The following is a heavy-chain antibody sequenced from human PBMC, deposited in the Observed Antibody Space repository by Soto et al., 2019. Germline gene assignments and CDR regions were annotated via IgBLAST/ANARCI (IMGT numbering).Heavy chain of an antibody. J-gene: IGHJ6*03. CDR1: GFTFSNYA. D-gene: IGHD2-2*01. Sequence: PGGSLRLSCAASGFTFSNYAMNWVRQAPGKGLEWLSYIGRSSNYIQYADSVRGRFTISRDNSKNTLYLQMNSLRAEDTAVYYCAILYQLHYMAVWGKGTTVTVSS. CDR3: AILYQLHYMAV. CDR2: IGRSSNYI. V-gene: IGHV3-21*05.